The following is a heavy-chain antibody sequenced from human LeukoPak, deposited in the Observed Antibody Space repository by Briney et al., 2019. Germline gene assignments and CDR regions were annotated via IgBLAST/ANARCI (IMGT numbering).Heavy chain of an antibody. Sequence: GESLKISCKGSGYSFTSYWISWVRQMPGKGLEWMGRIDPSDSYTNYSPSFQGHVTISADKSISTAYLQWSSLKASDTAMYYCARLGKVATGGRGYYGMDVWGKGTTVTVSS. V-gene: IGHV5-10-1*01. D-gene: IGHD5-12*01. J-gene: IGHJ6*04. CDR1: GYSFTSYW. CDR2: IDPSDSYT. CDR3: ARLGKVATGGRGYYGMDV.